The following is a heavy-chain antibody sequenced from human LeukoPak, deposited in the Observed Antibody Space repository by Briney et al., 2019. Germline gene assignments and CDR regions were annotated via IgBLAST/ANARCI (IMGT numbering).Heavy chain of an antibody. J-gene: IGHJ4*02. CDR3: AKKDKPYYSSEYYFDY. CDR2: ISGSGGST. V-gene: IGHV3-23*01. D-gene: IGHD2/OR15-2a*01. Sequence: GGSLRLSCAASGFTFSSYAMSWVRQAPGKGLEWVSAISGSGGSTYYADSVKGRFTISRDNSKNTLYLQMNSLRAEDTAVYYCAKKDKPYYSSEYYFDYWGQGTLVTVSS. CDR1: GFTFSSYA.